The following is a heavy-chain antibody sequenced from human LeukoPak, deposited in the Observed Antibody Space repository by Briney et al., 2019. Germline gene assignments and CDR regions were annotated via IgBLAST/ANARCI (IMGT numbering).Heavy chain of an antibody. D-gene: IGHD1-26*01. CDR2: INHSGST. CDR3: ARLSRYRAFDI. CDR1: GGSFSGYY. Sequence: SETLSLTCAVYGGSFSGYYWSWIRQPPGKGVEWIGEINHSGSTNHNPSLKSRVTISVDTSKNQFSLKLSSVTAADTAVYYCARLSRYRAFDIWGQGTMVTVSS. J-gene: IGHJ3*02. V-gene: IGHV4-34*01.